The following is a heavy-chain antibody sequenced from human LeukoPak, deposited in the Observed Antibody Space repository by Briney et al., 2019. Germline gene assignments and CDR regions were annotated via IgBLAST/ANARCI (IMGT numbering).Heavy chain of an antibody. CDR3: ARAPRYYDSSGYPVTDFDY. CDR2: IKQDGSEK. V-gene: IGHV3-7*01. CDR1: GFTFSSYS. J-gene: IGHJ4*02. Sequence: GGSLRLSFAASGFTFSSYSMNWVRQAPGKGLEWVANIKQDGSEKYYVDSVKGRFTISRDNAKNSLYLQMNSLRAEDTAVYYCARAPRYYDSSGYPVTDFDYWGQGTLVTVSS. D-gene: IGHD3-22*01.